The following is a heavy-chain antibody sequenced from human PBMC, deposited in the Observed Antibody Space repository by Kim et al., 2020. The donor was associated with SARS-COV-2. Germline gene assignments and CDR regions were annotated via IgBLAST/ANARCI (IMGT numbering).Heavy chain of an antibody. V-gene: IGHV3-23*01. CDR2: ISGSGGST. CDR3: AKGAGPVYAPHDAFDI. CDR1: GFTFSSYA. D-gene: IGHD2-8*01. Sequence: GGSLRLSCAASGFTFSSYAMSWVRQAPGKGLEWVSAISGSGGSTYYADSVKGRFTISRDNSKNTLYLQMNSLRAEDTAVYYCAKGAGPVYAPHDAFDIWGQGTMVTVSS. J-gene: IGHJ3*02.